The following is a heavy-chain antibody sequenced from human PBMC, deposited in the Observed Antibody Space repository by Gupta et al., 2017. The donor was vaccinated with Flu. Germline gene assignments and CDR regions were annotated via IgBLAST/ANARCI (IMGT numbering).Heavy chain of an antibody. J-gene: IGHJ6*02. V-gene: IGHV1-69*06. CDR3: ASSGYCTNGVCQEPFYYYYGMDV. Sequence: MGGIIPIFGTANYAQKFQSRVTITADKSTSTAYMELSSLRSEDTAVYYCASSGYCTNGVCQEPFYYYYGMDVWGQGTTVTVSS. D-gene: IGHD2-8*01. CDR2: IIPIFGTA.